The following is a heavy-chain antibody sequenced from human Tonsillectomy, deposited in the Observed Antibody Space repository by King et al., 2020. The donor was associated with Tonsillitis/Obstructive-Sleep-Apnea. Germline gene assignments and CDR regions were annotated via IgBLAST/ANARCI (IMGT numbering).Heavy chain of an antibody. V-gene: IGHV3-23*04. CDR1: GFTFSNYA. D-gene: IGHD1-20*01. Sequence: VQLVESGGGLVQPGGSLGLSCAASGFTFSNYAMTRVRQAPGKGLEWVSCVIGSARITYYAASVKGRFTISRDNSKNALYLQMNSLRAEDTAVYYCAKGGAITGSSWYFDLWGRGTLVTVSS. CDR3: AKGGAITGSSWYFDL. J-gene: IGHJ2*01. CDR2: VIGSARIT.